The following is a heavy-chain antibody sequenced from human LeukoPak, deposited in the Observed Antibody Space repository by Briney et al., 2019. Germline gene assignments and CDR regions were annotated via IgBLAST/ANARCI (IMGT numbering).Heavy chain of an antibody. CDR1: GYTFTSYD. D-gene: IGHD3-9*01. CDR3: ARVPATYDILTGYAFFY. V-gene: IGHV1-2*02. Sequence: ASVKVSCKASGYTFTSYDINWVRQAPGQGLEWMGWINPNSGGTNYAQKFQGRVTMTRDTSISTAYMELSRLRSDDTAVYYCARVPATYDILTGYAFFYWGQGTLVTVSS. CDR2: INPNSGGT. J-gene: IGHJ4*02.